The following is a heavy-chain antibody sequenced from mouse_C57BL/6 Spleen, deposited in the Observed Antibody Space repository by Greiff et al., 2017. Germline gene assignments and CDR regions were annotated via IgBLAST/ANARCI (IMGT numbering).Heavy chain of an antibody. J-gene: IGHJ2*01. V-gene: IGHV5-4*03. D-gene: IGHD4-1*02. CDR1: GFTFSSYA. Sequence: EVKLMESGGGLVKPGGSLKLSCAASGFTFSSYAMSWVRQTPEKRLEWVATISDGGSYTYYPDNVKGRFTISRDNAKNNLYLQMSHLKSEDTAMYYCASQLAYYFDYWGQGTTLTVSS. CDR3: ASQLAYYFDY. CDR2: ISDGGSYT.